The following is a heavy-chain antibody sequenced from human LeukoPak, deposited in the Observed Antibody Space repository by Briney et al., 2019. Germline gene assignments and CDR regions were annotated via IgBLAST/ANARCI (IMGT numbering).Heavy chain of an antibody. CDR3: ARDSQGFDY. Sequence: SQTLSLTCAVYGGSFSGYYWSWIRQPPGKGLEWIGEINHSGSTNYNPSLKSRVTISVDTSKNQFSLKLSSVTAADTAVYYCARDSQGFDYWGQGTLVTVSS. CDR1: GGSFSGYY. CDR2: INHSGST. J-gene: IGHJ4*02. V-gene: IGHV4-34*01.